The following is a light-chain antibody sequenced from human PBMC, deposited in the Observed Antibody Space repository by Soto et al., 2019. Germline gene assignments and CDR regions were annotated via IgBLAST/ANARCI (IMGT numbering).Light chain of an antibody. CDR1: SSDVGDYEH. CDR3: SLYTSSSTWV. J-gene: IGLJ3*02. CDR2: DVT. V-gene: IGLV2-18*01. Sequence: QSVLTQPPSVSGSPGPSVTISCTVTSSDVGDYEHVSWYQQAPGTAPKLIIFDVTNRPSGVPDRFSGSKSGNTPSLTIFGLQAEDEADYYCSLYTSSSTWVFGGGTKVTVL.